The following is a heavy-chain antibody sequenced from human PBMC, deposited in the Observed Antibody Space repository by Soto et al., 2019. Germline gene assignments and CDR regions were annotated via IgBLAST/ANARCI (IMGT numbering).Heavy chain of an antibody. D-gene: IGHD3-10*01. V-gene: IGHV3-48*01. CDR3: ASMVRGVIITTYGMDV. CDR1: EFTFSSYS. Sequence: GGSLRLSCAASEFTFSSYSMNWVRQAPGKGLEWISYISSSSSTIYYADSVRGRFTISRDNAKNSLYLQMNSLRAEDTAVYYCASMVRGVIITTYGMDVWGQGTTVTVSS. CDR2: ISSSSSTI. J-gene: IGHJ6*02.